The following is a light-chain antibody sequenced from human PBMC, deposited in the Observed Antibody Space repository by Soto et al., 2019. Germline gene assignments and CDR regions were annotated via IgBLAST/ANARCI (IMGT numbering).Light chain of an antibody. CDR3: AARDDSLNGWV. CDR1: SPNIGSNT. V-gene: IGLV1-44*01. J-gene: IGLJ3*02. Sequence: QSVLSQPPSASGTPGQRVTISCSGSSPNIGSNTVNWYQHLPGTAPKLLIYDNDQRPSGVPDRFSVSKSGTSASLAISGLQSEDEADYYCAARDDSLNGWVFGGGTKLTVL. CDR2: DND.